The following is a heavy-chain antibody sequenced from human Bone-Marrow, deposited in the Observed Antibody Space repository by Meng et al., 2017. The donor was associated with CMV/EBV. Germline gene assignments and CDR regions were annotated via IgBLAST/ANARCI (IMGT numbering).Heavy chain of an antibody. CDR2: INHSGNT. Sequence: QRQQWGAGLLKPSETLSLTCAVYGGSFSGYYWSWIRQPPGKGLEWIAEINHSGNTNYNPSLKSRVTISVDTSKNQFSLKLSSVTAADTAVYYCATVGLGMNWFDPWGQGTLVTVSS. V-gene: IGHV4-34*01. J-gene: IGHJ5*02. CDR1: GGSFSGYY. CDR3: ATVGLGMNWFDP.